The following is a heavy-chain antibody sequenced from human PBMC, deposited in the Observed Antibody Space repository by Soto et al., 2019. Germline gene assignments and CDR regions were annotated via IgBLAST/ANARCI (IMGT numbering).Heavy chain of an antibody. CDR2: IWYDGSNK. CDR1: GFTFSSYG. J-gene: IGHJ5*02. Sequence: QVQLVESGGGVVQPGRSLRLSCAASGFTFSSYGMHWVRQAPGKGLEWVAVIWYDGSNKYYADSVKGRFSISRDNSKNTLYLQMNSLRAEDTAVYYCARDMAVITHPYGNWFDPWGQGTLVTVSS. CDR3: ARDMAVITHPYGNWFDP. V-gene: IGHV3-33*01. D-gene: IGHD2-21*01.